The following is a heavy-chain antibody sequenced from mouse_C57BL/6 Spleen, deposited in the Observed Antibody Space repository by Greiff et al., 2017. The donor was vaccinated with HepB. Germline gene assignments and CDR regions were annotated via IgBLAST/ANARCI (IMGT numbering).Heavy chain of an antibody. Sequence: QVQLQQPGAELVRPGSSVKLSCKASGYTFTSYWMHWVKQRPIQGLEWIGNIDPSDSETHYNQKFKDKATLTVDKSSSTAYMQLSSLTSEDSAVYYCPRKIYDYDGGYAMDYWGQGTSVTVSS. J-gene: IGHJ4*01. D-gene: IGHD2-4*01. CDR3: PRKIYDYDGGYAMDY. CDR1: GYTFTSYW. V-gene: IGHV1-52*01. CDR2: IDPSDSET.